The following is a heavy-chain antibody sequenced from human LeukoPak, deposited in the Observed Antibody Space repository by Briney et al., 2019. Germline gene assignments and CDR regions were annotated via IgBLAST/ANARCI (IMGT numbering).Heavy chain of an antibody. D-gene: IGHD4-17*01. CDR3: ARGAGDYGLFDP. CDR2: ISYDGSNK. V-gene: IGHV3-30*04. Sequence: GGSLRLSCAASGFTFSSYAMHWVRQAPGKGLEWVAVISYDGSNKYYADSVKGRFTISRDNSKNTLYLQMNSLRAEDTAVYYCARGAGDYGLFDPWGQGTLVTVSS. J-gene: IGHJ5*02. CDR1: GFTFSSYA.